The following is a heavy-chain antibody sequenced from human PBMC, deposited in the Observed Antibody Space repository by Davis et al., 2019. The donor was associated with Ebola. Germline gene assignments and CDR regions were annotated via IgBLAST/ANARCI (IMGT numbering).Heavy chain of an antibody. CDR2: IWYDGTKK. J-gene: IGHJ4*01. CDR1: GFTFSSSG. CDR3: AKDSPTPGN. D-gene: IGHD1-1*01. Sequence: GESLKISCAASGFTFSSSGMHWVRQAPGKGLEWVALIWYDGTKKYYADSMKGRFTISRDNSKNRLFLQMNSLRVEDTAVYYCAKDSPTPGNWGQGTLVTVSS. V-gene: IGHV3-33*06.